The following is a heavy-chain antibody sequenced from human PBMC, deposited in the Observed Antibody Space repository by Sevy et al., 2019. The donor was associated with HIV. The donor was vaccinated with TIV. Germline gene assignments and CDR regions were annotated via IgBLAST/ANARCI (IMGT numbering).Heavy chain of an antibody. CDR2: VNTASGDT. CDR1: GYTFNNYI. J-gene: IGHJ4*02. CDR3: ARDFCSGGSCYSAFVY. V-gene: IGHV1-3*04. Sequence: ASVKVSCKGSGYTFNNYIIYWVRQAPGQSLEWMGWVNTASGDTKYSQKFQGRVIITTDTSARTVYMELNNLRSEETAFYFCARDFCSGGSCYSAFVYWGQGTLVTVSS. D-gene: IGHD2-15*01.